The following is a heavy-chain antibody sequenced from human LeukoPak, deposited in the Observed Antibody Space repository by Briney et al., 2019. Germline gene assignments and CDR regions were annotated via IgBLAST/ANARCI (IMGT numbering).Heavy chain of an antibody. Sequence: ASAKVSRKASEKTFTAYHIQWLRQAPEKRLKWIGRIIGYNVKINFAQKFQGRVTMTTDTSTSTAYLELRSLTSEDTAVYYCARRFCSSVSCYDDDAFDVWGQGTLVTVSS. J-gene: IGHJ3*01. CDR1: EKTFTAYH. CDR2: IIGYNVKI. CDR3: ARRFCSSVSCYDDDAFDV. D-gene: IGHD2-2*01. V-gene: IGHV1-18*04.